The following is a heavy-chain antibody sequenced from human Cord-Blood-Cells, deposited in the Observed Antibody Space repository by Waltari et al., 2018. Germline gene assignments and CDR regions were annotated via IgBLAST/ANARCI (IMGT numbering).Heavy chain of an antibody. CDR1: GYTFTSYD. V-gene: IGHV1-8*01. D-gene: IGHD3-3*01. CDR2: MNPNRGNT. J-gene: IGHJ3*02. CDR3: ARGVTIFGVVIDAFDI. Sequence: QVQLVQSGAEVKKPGASVKVSCKASGYTFTSYDINWVRQATGQGLEWVGWMNPNRGNTGYALKFQGRVTMTRNTSISTAYMELSSLRSEDTAVYYCARGVTIFGVVIDAFDIWGQGTMVTVSS.